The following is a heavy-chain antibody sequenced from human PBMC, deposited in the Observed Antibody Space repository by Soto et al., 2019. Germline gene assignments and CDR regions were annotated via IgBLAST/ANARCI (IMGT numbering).Heavy chain of an antibody. Sequence: GGSLRLSCAASGFTFSSYWMSWVRQAPGKGLEWVANIKQDGSEKYYVDSVKGRFTISRDNAKNSLYLQMNSLRAEDTAVYYCARDLRSASSGWYEDYWGQGTLVTVSS. D-gene: IGHD6-19*01. CDR2: IKQDGSEK. J-gene: IGHJ4*02. V-gene: IGHV3-7*05. CDR3: ARDLRSASSGWYEDY. CDR1: GFTFSSYW.